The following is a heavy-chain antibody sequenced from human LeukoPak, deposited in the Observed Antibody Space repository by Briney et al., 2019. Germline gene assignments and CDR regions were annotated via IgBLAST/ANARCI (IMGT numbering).Heavy chain of an antibody. V-gene: IGHV3-48*02. D-gene: IGHD2-15*01. CDR3: ARRSRLTGFFY. J-gene: IGHJ4*02. Sequence: PRRSLRLSCAVSGFTFSSYSMSWVRQAPGHGLGWVSYIISTGSTIYYAATVKGRFTISRDNAKNALCLQMNRLRDEDTAVCYCARRSRLTGFFYWGEGTLVTVSS. CDR1: GFTFSSYS. CDR2: IISTGSTI.